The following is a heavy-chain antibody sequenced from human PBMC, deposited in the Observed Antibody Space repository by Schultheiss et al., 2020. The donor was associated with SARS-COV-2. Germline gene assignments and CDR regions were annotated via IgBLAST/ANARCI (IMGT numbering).Heavy chain of an antibody. V-gene: IGHV1-2*04. CDR1: GYTFTGYY. CDR3: ARDPLRSGRNRYYYYYGMED. J-gene: IGHJ6*02. D-gene: IGHD6-19*01. CDR2: INPNSGGT. Sequence: ASVKVSCKTSGYTFTGYYMHWVRQAPGQGLEWMGWINPNSGGTNYAQKFKGWVTMTRDTSISTAYMELSRLRSDDTAVYYCARDPLRSGRNRYYYYYGMEDWGQGTTVTVSS.